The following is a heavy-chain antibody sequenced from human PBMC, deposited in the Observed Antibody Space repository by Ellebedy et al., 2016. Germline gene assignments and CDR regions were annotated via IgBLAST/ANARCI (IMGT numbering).Heavy chain of an antibody. V-gene: IGHV3-53*01. D-gene: IGHD1-26*01. CDR1: GFSASDNY. J-gene: IGHJ4*02. Sequence: GESLKISXAASGFSASDNYMTWVRQAPGKGLEWVSLIYSGGSTYYADSVKGRFTISRDKSKNTLYLQMNSLRAEDTAVYYCARLRQGSSWLGGGSYADYWGQGTLVIVSS. CDR3: ARLRQGSSWLGGGSYADY. CDR2: IYSGGST.